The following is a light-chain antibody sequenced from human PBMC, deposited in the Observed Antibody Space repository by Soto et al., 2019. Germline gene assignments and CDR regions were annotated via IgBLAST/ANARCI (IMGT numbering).Light chain of an antibody. CDR2: DAS. V-gene: IGKV3-20*01. J-gene: IGKJ4*01. CDR3: QQYGNSPPIT. Sequence: ELVLTQSPAPLSLSAGERATPSCRASQSVSSYLAWYPQKPGQAPRLLIYDASTRATGIPDRFSGSGSGTDFTLTISRLEPEDFAVYYCQQYGNSPPITFGGGTKVDIK. CDR1: QSVSSY.